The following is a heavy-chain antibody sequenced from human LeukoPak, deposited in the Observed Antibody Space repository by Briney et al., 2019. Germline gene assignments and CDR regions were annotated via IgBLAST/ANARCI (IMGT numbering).Heavy chain of an antibody. CDR1: GGSFSGQY. D-gene: IGHD3-10*01. J-gene: IGHJ6*03. CDR2: INHSGST. Sequence: KPSETLSLTCAVYGGSFSGQYLSWGRQPPGKGLEWIGEINHSGSTNYNPSLKSRVTISVDTSKNQFSLKLSSVTAADTAVYYCASGFGPGYYYYMDVWGKGTTVTVSS. CDR3: ASGFGPGYYYYMDV. V-gene: IGHV4-34*01.